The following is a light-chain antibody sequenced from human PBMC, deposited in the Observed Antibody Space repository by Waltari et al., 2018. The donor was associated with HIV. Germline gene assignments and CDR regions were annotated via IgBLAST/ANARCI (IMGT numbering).Light chain of an antibody. CDR2: GTS. J-gene: IGKJ1*01. CDR3: QQYKNGWT. CDR1: QSVSTS. V-gene: IGKV3D-15*01. Sequence: EVVMAQYPATLSVSPGETAILSCSASQSVSTSLAWYQQKPGQAPSLLIFGTSTRATGVSARFSGSESGTYFSLTISSLQSEDLAVYYCQQYKNGWTFGQGTKVDIK.